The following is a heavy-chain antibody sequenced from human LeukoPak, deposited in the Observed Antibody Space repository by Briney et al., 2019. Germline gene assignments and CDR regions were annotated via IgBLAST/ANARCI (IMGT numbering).Heavy chain of an antibody. J-gene: IGHJ4*02. CDR2: ITGSGGST. CDR1: GFTFSSYA. D-gene: IGHD4-17*01. V-gene: IGHV3-23*01. CDR3: AKPMREGNYGDYLI. Sequence: GGSLRLSCAASGFTFSSYAMSWVRQAPGKELEWVSAITGSGGSTFYADSVKGRFTISRDNSKNTLFLQMASLRADDTAVYYCAKPMREGNYGDYLIWGQGTLVTVSS.